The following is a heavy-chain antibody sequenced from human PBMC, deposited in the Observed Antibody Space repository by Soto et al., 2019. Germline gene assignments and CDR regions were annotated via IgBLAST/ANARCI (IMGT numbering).Heavy chain of an antibody. CDR2: INPNGGST. V-gene: IGHV1-46*01. CDR3: ASSLLQGDF. CDR1: GYIFIHYY. J-gene: IGHJ4*02. Sequence: QVQLVQSGAEVKQPGASVKLSCKASGYIFIHYYIHWVRQAPGQGLEWMAIINPNGGSTNYAQKFQGRVTVTSDTSTTTVSMELNSLGSDDTAVYFCASSLLQGDFWGQGTLVTVSS. D-gene: IGHD3-16*01.